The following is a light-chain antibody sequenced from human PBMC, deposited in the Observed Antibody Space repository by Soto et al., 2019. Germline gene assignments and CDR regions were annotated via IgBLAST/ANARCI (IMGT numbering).Light chain of an antibody. CDR1: QSISRY. V-gene: IGKV1-39*01. CDR2: AAS. CDR3: QQSYSNPLT. Sequence: DIPMTPSPSSQSASVGDRVTITCRASQSISRYLNWYQQKLGKAPKLLIFAASSLQSGVPSRFRCSGSGTDFTLPISSLQPEDFATYYGQQSYSNPLTVGGGTKVDIK. J-gene: IGKJ4*02.